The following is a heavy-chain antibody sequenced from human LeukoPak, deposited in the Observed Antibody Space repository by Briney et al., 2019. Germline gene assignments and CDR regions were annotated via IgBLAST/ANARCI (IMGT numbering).Heavy chain of an antibody. D-gene: IGHD3-9*01. J-gene: IGHJ4*02. CDR2: INHSGST. V-gene: IGHV4-34*01. CDR1: GGSFSGYY. CDR3: AIGRLRYFDWLLDY. Sequence: SETLSLTCAVYGGSFSGYYWSWIRQPPGKGLEWIGEINHSGSTNYNPSLKSRVTISVDTSKNQFSLKLSSVTAADTAVYYCAIGRLRYFDWLLDYWGQGTLVTVSS.